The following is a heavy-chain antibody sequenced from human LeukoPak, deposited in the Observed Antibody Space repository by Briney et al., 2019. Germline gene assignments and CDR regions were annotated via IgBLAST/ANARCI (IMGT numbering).Heavy chain of an antibody. CDR2: ISGSGGST. CDR3: AKAPEGWLRLDYCNH. D-gene: IGHD5-12*01. V-gene: IGHV3-23*01. Sequence: PGGSLTLSCAASGFTFSSYAASGVRQAPGKGLEWVSAISGSGGSTYYADSVKGRFTISRDNSKNTLYLQMNSLRAEDTAVYYCAKAPEGWLRLDYCNHGGQGTLVTVSS. CDR1: GFTFSSYA. J-gene: IGHJ4*02.